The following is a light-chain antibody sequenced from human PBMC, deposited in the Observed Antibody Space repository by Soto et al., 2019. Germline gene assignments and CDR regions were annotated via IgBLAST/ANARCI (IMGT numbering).Light chain of an antibody. J-gene: IGLJ3*02. CDR2: DDI. V-gene: IGLV3-21*02. Sequence: SYELTQPPSVSVAPGQTARITCGGNNIASESVHWYQQKAGQAPVLVVYDDIDRPSGIPERFSGSNSGNTATLTISRVEAGDEADYYCQVWDSSSDHWVFGGGTKVTVL. CDR1: NIASES. CDR3: QVWDSSSDHWV.